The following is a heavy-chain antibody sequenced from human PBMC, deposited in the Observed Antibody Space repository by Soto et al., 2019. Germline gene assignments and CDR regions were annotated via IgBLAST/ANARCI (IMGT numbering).Heavy chain of an antibody. CDR1: GFTFSSYG. CDR2: IWYDGSNK. CDR3: ARGGDGYNSSRPFDY. Sequence: QVQLVESGGGVVQPGRSLRLSCAASGFTFSSYGMHWVRQAPGKGLEWVAVIWYDGSNKYYADSVKGRFTISRDNSKNTLYLQMNRLRAEDTAVYYCARGGDGYNSSRPFDYWGQGTLVTVSS. J-gene: IGHJ4*02. D-gene: IGHD5-12*01. V-gene: IGHV3-33*01.